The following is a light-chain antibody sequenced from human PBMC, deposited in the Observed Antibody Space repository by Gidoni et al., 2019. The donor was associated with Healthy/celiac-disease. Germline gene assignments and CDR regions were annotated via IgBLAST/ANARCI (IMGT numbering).Light chain of an antibody. V-gene: IGLV3-1*01. Sequence: SYELTQPPPVSVSTGQTASITCSGDKLGDKYACWYQQKPGQSPVVGIYQDSKRPSGIPERFSGSNSGNTATLTISGTQAMDEADYYCQAWDSSTVVFGGGTKLTVL. CDR3: QAWDSSTVV. CDR2: QDS. J-gene: IGLJ2*01. CDR1: KLGDKY.